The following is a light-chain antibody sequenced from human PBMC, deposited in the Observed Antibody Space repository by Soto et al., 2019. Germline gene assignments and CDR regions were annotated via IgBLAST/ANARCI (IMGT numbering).Light chain of an antibody. J-gene: IGKJ5*01. CDR1: QSISSSH. Sequence: EIVLTQSPGTLSLSPWERVTLSCRASQSISSSHLAWYQQRPGQAPRLLIYDASNRATGISDRFTGSGSGTDFTLTITRLEPEDFAVYYCQQYDNSPITFGQGTRLEIK. V-gene: IGKV3-20*01. CDR2: DAS. CDR3: QQYDNSPIT.